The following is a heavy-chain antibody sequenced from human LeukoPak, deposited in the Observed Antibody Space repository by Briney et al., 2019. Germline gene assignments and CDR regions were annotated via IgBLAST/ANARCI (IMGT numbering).Heavy chain of an antibody. CDR3: AKGAGDGGSFDY. D-gene: IGHD3-16*01. Sequence: GGSLRLSCAASGFTFSSYSMNWVRQAPGKGLEWVSFIYSGTIHYSDSVKGRFTISRDNSKDTLYLQMNSLRAEDTAVYYCAKGAGDGGSFDYWGQGTLVTVSS. V-gene: IGHV3-23*05. CDR2: IYSGTI. CDR1: GFTFSSYS. J-gene: IGHJ4*02.